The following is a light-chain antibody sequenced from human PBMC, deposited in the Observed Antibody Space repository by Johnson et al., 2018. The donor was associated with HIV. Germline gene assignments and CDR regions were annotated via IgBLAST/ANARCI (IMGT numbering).Light chain of an antibody. V-gene: IGLV1-51*02. CDR3: GTWDTSLSAGGL. CDR1: SSNIGNHY. J-gene: IGLJ1*01. CDR2: EKN. Sequence: SVLTQPPSVSAAPGQKVTISCSGSSSNIGNHYVSWYQQLTGTAPKLLIYEKNKRPSGIPDRFSASKSGTSATLAITGLQTGDEADYYCGTWDTSLSAGGLFGSGTRVTVL.